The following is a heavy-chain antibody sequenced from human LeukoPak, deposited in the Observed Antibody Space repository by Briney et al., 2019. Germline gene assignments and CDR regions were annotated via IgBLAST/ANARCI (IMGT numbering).Heavy chain of an antibody. CDR3: ARVHRGYSYGRLDY. CDR1: GFAFSDYS. CDR2: ISSSDNTI. J-gene: IGHJ4*02. V-gene: IGHV3-48*02. D-gene: IGHD5-18*01. Sequence: GGSLRLSCAASGFAFSDYSMNCVRQAPGKGLEWVSDISSSDNTIHYADSVKGRFTISRDNAKNSLYLEMNSLRDEDTAVYYCARVHRGYSYGRLDYWGQGTLVTVSS.